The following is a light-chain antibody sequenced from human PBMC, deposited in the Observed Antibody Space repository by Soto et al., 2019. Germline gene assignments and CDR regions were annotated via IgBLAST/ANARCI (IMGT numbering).Light chain of an antibody. CDR1: QSISNW. Sequence: DTQMTQSPSTLSASVGDRVTITCRAGQSISNWLAWYQQRPGKAPKLLIYKASNLESGVPSRFSGSGSGTEFTLTISSRQPDDAATYYCQQYNSTFGQGTKLEIK. CDR3: QQYNST. J-gene: IGKJ2*01. CDR2: KAS. V-gene: IGKV1-5*03.